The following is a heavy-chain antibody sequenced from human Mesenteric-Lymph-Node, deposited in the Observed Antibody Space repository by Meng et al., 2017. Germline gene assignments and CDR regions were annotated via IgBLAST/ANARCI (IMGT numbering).Heavy chain of an antibody. CDR3: ARGYYDSSGYGYWYFDL. V-gene: IGHV4-30-4*01. D-gene: IGHD3-22*01. CDR2: IYYSGST. CDR1: GGSISSGDYY. J-gene: IGHJ2*01. Sequence: LPESAPGLVKPSQTLSLTCTVSGGSISSGDYYWSWIRQPPGKGLEWIGDIYYSGSTYYNPSLKSRVTISVDTSKNQFSLKLSSVTAADTAVYYCARGYYDSSGYGYWYFDLWGRGTLVTVSS.